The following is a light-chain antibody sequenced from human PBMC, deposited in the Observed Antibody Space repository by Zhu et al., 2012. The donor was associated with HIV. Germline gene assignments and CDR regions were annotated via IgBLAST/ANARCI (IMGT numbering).Light chain of an antibody. CDR1: QSIPNW. Sequence: DIQMPQSPSTLSASVGGTVTITCRASQSIPNWVAWYQQRPGEAPKLLIYKASRLQSGVPSRFSGSGSGTEFTLTISSLQPDDFATYTCQQYYTPSYSFGQGPNCTSN. J-gene: IGKJ2*01. CDR2: KAS. CDR3: QQYYTPSYS. V-gene: IGKV1-5*03.